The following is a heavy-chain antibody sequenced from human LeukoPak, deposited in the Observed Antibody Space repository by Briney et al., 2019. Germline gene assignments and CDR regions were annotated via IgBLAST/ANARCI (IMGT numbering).Heavy chain of an antibody. CDR2: IYYSGST. V-gene: IGHV4-59*08. D-gene: IGHD6-13*01. Sequence: SETLSLTCTVSGASISSHYWSWIRQPPGKGLEWIGYIYYSGSTNYIPSLKGQVTISLDTSKNQFSLNLNSVTAADTAVYYCARHVSSSWREDWFDPWGQGTLVTVSS. J-gene: IGHJ5*02. CDR3: ARHVSSSWREDWFDP. CDR1: GASISSHY.